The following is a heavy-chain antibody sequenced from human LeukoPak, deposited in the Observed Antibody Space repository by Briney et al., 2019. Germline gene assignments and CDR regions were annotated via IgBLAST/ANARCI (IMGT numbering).Heavy chain of an antibody. Sequence: SVKVSCKASGGTFSSYAISWVRQAPGQGLEWMGRIIPILGIANYAQKFQGRVTITADKSTSTAYMELSSLRSEDTAVYYCARSIPLWKELRRDWFDPWGQGTQVTVSS. CDR2: IIPILGIA. CDR1: GGTFSSYA. D-gene: IGHD3-10*01. CDR3: ARSIPLWKELRRDWFDP. V-gene: IGHV1-69*04. J-gene: IGHJ5*02.